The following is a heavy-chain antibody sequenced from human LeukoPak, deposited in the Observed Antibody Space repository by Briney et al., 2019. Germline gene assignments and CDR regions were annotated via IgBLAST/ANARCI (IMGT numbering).Heavy chain of an antibody. CDR2: INAGNGNT. J-gene: IGHJ4*02. D-gene: IGHD5-18*01. CDR3: ARAPRSGGSSLIPDY. V-gene: IGHV1-3*01. Sequence: RASVKVSCKASGYTFTSYAMHWVRQAPGQRLEWMGWINAGNGNTKYSQKFQGRVTITRDTSASTAYMELSSLRSEDTAVYYCARAPRSGGSSLIPDYWGQGTLVTVSS. CDR1: GYTFTSYA.